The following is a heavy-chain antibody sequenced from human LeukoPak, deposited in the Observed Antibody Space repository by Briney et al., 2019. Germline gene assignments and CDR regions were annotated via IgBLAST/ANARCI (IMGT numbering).Heavy chain of an antibody. CDR3: ARAGDILLVSYFHYYGMDV. D-gene: IGHD7-27*01. Sequence: GGSLRLSCAASGFAFSTYGMSWVRQAPGKGPEWVSSISSTSNYIYYAESVKGRFAVSRDNAKNSLYLQMNSLRADDTAVYYCARAGDILLVSYFHYYGMDVWGQGTTVIVSS. CDR2: ISSTSNYI. CDR1: GFAFSTYG. V-gene: IGHV3-21*01. J-gene: IGHJ6*02.